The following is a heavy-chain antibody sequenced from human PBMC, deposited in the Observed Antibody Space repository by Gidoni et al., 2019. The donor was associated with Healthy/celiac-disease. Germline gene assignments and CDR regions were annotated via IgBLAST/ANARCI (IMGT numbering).Heavy chain of an antibody. CDR2: ISGSGGST. CDR3: AKAAAGRKKGEGYYYYGMDV. J-gene: IGHJ6*02. Sequence: EVQLLESGGGLVQPGGSLRPACAASGFTFSSYAMSWVRQAPGKGLEWVSAISGSGGSTYYADSVKGRFTISRDNSKNTLYLQMNSLRAEDTAVYYCAKAAAGRKKGEGYYYYGMDVWGQGTTVTVSS. V-gene: IGHV3-23*01. D-gene: IGHD6-13*01. CDR1: GFTFSSYA.